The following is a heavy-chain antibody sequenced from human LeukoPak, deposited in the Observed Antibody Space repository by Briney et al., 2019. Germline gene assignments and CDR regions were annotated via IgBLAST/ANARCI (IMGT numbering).Heavy chain of an antibody. CDR1: GYTFTGYY. V-gene: IGHV1-2*02. CDR2: INPNSGGT. Sequence: ASVKVSCKASGYTFTGYYMHWVRQAPGQGLEWMGWINPNSGGTNYAQKFQGRVTMTRDTSISTAYMELSRLRSDDAAVYYCARELSSGWYVGNELDYWGQGTLVTVSS. J-gene: IGHJ4*02. D-gene: IGHD6-19*01. CDR3: ARELSSGWYVGNELDY.